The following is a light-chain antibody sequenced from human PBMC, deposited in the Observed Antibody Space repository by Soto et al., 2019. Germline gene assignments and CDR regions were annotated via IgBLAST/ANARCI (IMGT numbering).Light chain of an antibody. Sequence: QSALTQPASVSGSPGQSITISCTGTSSDVGGYNYVSWYQQHPGKAPKLMIYEVTNRPSGVSNRFSGSKSGNTASLTISGLQAEEGGDYYCSSYISSNPGVFGGGTKHPVL. V-gene: IGLV2-14*01. CDR1: SSDVGGYNY. CDR2: EVT. CDR3: SSYISSNPGV. J-gene: IGLJ2*01.